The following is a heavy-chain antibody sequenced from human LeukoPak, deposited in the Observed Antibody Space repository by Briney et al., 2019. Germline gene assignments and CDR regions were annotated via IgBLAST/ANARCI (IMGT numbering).Heavy chain of an antibody. CDR1: GFTVSNNY. D-gene: IGHD6-19*01. CDR3: AREKQWLVRYYYYYMDV. Sequence: GGSLRLSCAASGFTVSNNYMNWVRQAPGKGLEWVSSISSSSSYIYYADSVKGRFTISRDNAKNSLYLQMNSLRAEDTAVYYCAREKQWLVRYYYYYMDVWGKGTTVTVSS. CDR2: ISSSSSYI. V-gene: IGHV3-21*01. J-gene: IGHJ6*03.